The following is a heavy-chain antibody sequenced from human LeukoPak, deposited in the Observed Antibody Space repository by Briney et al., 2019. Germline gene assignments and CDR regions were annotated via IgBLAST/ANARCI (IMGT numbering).Heavy chain of an antibody. J-gene: IGHJ3*02. CDR1: GFTFSSYA. V-gene: IGHV3-30-3*01. Sequence: GGSLRLSCAASGFTFSSYAMHWVRQAPGKGLEWVAVISYDGSNKYYADSVKGRFTISRDNSKNTLYLQMNSLRAEDTAVCYCARNPQATDAFDIWGQGTMVTVSS. CDR2: ISYDGSNK. CDR3: ARNPQATDAFDI.